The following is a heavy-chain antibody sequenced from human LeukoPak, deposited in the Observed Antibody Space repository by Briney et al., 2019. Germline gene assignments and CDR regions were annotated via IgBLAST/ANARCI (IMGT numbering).Heavy chain of an antibody. Sequence: PGGSLRLSCAASGFTFSSYAMSWVRQAPGKGLEWVSAISGSGGSTYYADSVKGRFTISRDNSKNTPYLQMNSLRAEDTAVYYCAKDLHDSSGYYLSWGQGTLVTVSS. CDR1: GFTFSSYA. V-gene: IGHV3-23*01. D-gene: IGHD3-22*01. CDR3: AKDLHDSSGYYLS. CDR2: ISGSGGST. J-gene: IGHJ5*02.